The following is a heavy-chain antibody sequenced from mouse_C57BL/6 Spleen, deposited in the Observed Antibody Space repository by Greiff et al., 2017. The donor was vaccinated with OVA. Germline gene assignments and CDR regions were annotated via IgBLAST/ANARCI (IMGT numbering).Heavy chain of an antibody. Sequence: QVQLQQPGAELVRPGSSVKLSCKASGYTFTSYWMHWVKQRPIRGLEWIGNIDPSDSETHYNQKFKDKATLTVDKSSSTAYMQLSSLTSEDSAVYYCARFSYDYDWFAYWGQGTLVTVSA. CDR2: IDPSDSET. J-gene: IGHJ3*01. CDR3: ARFSYDYDWFAY. D-gene: IGHD2-4*01. CDR1: GYTFTSYW. V-gene: IGHV1-52*01.